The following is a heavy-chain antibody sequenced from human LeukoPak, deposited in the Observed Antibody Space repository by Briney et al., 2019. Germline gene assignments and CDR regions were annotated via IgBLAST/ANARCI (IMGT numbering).Heavy chain of an antibody. D-gene: IGHD3-22*01. Sequence: RASETLSLTCTVSGGSISSSSYYWGWIRQPPGKGLEWIGSIYYSGSTYYNPSLKSRVTISIDTSKNQLSLKLSSVTAADTAIYYCARDRGGSYYDSSGSVTNIWGQGTMVTVSS. CDR3: ARDRGGSYYDSSGSVTNI. CDR1: GGSISSSSYY. CDR2: IYYSGST. V-gene: IGHV4-39*07. J-gene: IGHJ3*02.